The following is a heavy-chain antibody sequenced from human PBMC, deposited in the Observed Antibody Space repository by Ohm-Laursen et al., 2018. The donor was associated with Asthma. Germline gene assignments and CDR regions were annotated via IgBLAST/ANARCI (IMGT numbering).Heavy chain of an antibody. D-gene: IGHD3-9*01. V-gene: IGHV4-4*01. CDR3: ARLDWAQSMFDA. J-gene: IGHJ5*02. CDR1: GGSIISGNW. CDR2: IFHDGTA. Sequence: TLSLTCGVSGGSIISGNWWTWVRQPPGKGLEWIGEIFHDGTANYNPSLQSRVTMSVDKSRNQVSLKLSSVTAADTAVYFCARLDWAQSMFDAWGQGSLVTVSS.